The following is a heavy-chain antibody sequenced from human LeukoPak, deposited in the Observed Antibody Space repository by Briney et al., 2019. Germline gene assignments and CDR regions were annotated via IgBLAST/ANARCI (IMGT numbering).Heavy chain of an antibody. CDR3: AKARLRFLEWLLSYYFDY. CDR2: ISGSGGST. D-gene: IGHD3-3*01. V-gene: IGHV3-23*01. CDR1: GFTFSSYA. Sequence: GGSLRLSCAASGFTFSSYAMSWVRQAPGKGLEWVSAISGSGGSTYYADSVKGRFTISRDNSKNTLYLQMNSLRAEDTAVYYCAKARLRFLEWLLSYYFDYWGQGTLVTVSS. J-gene: IGHJ4*02.